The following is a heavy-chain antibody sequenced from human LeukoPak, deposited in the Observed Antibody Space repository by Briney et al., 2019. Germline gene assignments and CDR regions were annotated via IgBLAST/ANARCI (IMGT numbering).Heavy chain of an antibody. D-gene: IGHD3-3*01. CDR1: GGSISSGDYY. V-gene: IGHV4-30-4*08. J-gene: IGHJ3*02. CDR2: IYCSGST. CDR3: ARTYDFWSGYYVPDAFDI. Sequence: SQTLSLTCTVSGGSISSGDYYWSWIRQPPGKGLEWIGYIYCSGSTYYNPSLKSRVTISVDTSKNQFSLKLSSVTAADTAVYYCARTYDFWSGYYVPDAFDIWGQGTMVTVSS.